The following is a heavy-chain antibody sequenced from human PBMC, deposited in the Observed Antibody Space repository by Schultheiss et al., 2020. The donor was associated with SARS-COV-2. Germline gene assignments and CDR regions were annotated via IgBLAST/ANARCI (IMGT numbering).Heavy chain of an antibody. CDR2: INPSGGSS. CDR3: ARDLPRDFLGVFVAPDY. D-gene: IGHD3-16*01. V-gene: IGHV1-46*01. J-gene: IGHJ4*02. Sequence: ASVKVSCKASGYTLTGYYIHWVRQAPGQGLEWMGWINPSGGSSSCAQKFQGRVAMTRDTSTSTAYMELRSLRSDDTAVYYCARDLPRDFLGVFVAPDYWGQGTLVTVAS. CDR1: GYTLTGYY.